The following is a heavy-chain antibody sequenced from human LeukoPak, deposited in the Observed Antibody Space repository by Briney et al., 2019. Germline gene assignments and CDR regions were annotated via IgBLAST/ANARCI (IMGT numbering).Heavy chain of an antibody. CDR2: IYSDVRRI. CDR3: ATSPVISRD. J-gene: IGHJ4*02. Sequence: GGPLRLSCAASGFTFSDYWMHWLRQAPGKGLEWVARIYSDVRRIKYADSVKGQFTISRDNAKNTLYLQMNALRVEDTAVYYCATSPVISRDWGQGTLVTVSS. D-gene: IGHD2-21*01. CDR1: GFTFSDYW. V-gene: IGHV3-74*03.